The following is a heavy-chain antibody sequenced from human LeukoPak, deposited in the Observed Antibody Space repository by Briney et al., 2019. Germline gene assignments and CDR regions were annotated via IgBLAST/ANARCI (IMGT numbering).Heavy chain of an antibody. Sequence: ASVKVSCKASGYTFTGYYMHWVRQAPGQGLEWMGWINPNSGGTNYAQKFQGRVTMTRDTSISTAYMELSRLRSDDTAVYYCASTYCSSTSCYRWTLIDYWGQGTLVTVSS. D-gene: IGHD2-2*02. V-gene: IGHV1-2*02. J-gene: IGHJ4*02. CDR2: INPNSGGT. CDR1: GYTFTGYY. CDR3: ASTYCSSTSCYRWTLIDY.